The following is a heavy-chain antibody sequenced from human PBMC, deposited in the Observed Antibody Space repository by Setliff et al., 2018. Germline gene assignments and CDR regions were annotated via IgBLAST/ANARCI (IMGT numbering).Heavy chain of an antibody. CDR2: FRTGGAT. D-gene: IGHD3-10*01. CDR1: GGSISSGGFY. Sequence: SETLSLTCSVSGGSISSGGFYWSWIRQSAGRGLEWIGHFRTGGATDYNLSLKGRVTISLDSSKNQFSLRLSSVTAADAAVYFCARESATIGEFPLYYFDKWGQGIPVTVSS. V-gene: IGHV4-61*09. CDR3: ARESATIGEFPLYYFDK. J-gene: IGHJ4*02.